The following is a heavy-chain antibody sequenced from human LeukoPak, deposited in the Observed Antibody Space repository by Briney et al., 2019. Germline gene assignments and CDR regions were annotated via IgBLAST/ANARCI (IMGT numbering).Heavy chain of an antibody. CDR1: GGNFSSYV. Sequence: SVKVSCKASGGNFSSYVISWVRQAPGQGLEWMGGIIPIFGTANYAQKFQGRVTITTDESTSTAYMELSSLRSEDTAVYYCARVGSSSWSNGYDYWGQGTLVTVSS. CDR2: IIPIFGTA. CDR3: ARVGSSSWSNGYDY. V-gene: IGHV1-69*05. J-gene: IGHJ4*02. D-gene: IGHD6-13*01.